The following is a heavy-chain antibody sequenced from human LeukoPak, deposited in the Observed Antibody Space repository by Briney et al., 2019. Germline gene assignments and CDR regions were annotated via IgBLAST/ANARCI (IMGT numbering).Heavy chain of an antibody. CDR1: GYTFTGYY. J-gene: IGHJ3*02. V-gene: IGHV1-2*02. CDR2: INPNSGGT. CDR3: ACRRDYGAGAFDI. D-gene: IGHD4-17*01. Sequence: ASVKVSCKASGYTFTGYYIHWVRQAPGQGLEWMGWINPNSGGTNYAQNFQGRVTMTRDTSISTAYMELSSLRSDDTAVYYCACRRDYGAGAFDIWGQGTMVTVSS.